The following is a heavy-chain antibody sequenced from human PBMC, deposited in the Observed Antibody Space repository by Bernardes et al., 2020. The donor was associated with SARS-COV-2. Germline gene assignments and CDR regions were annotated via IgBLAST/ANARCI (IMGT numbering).Heavy chain of an antibody. CDR3: ARDLGYCTNGVCSP. V-gene: IGHV3-74*01. J-gene: IGHJ5*02. D-gene: IGHD2-8*01. CDR1: GFTFGSAW. CDR2: INPDGSST. Sequence: WGSLRLSCAASGFTFGSAWFHWVRQAPGKGLVWVSRINPDGSSTNYADSVKGRFTIPRDNAKNMLFLQMSGLRAEDTAMYYCARDLGYCTNGVCSPWGQGTLVTVSS.